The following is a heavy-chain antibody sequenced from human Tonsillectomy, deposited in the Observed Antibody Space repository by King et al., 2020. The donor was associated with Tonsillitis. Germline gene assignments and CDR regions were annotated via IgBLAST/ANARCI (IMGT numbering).Heavy chain of an antibody. J-gene: IGHJ3*02. CDR1: GLTFSNAW. V-gene: IGHV3-15*01. CDR3: TTRDYATGAFDI. D-gene: IGHD3-16*01. CDR2: IKSKTDGGTT. Sequence: VQLVVSGGGLVTPGGSLTLSCVASGLTFSNAWMTWVRQAPGKGLEWVGRIKSKTDGGTTDYTAPVKGRITISRDDSKTTLFLQMNSLKTEDTAVYYCTTRDYATGAFDIWGQGTMVTVSS.